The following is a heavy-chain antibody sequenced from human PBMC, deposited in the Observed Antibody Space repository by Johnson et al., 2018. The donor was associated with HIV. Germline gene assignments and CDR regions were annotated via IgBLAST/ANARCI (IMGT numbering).Heavy chain of an antibody. V-gene: IGHV3-33*01. D-gene: IGHD3-10*01. CDR1: GFTFSSYG. J-gene: IGHJ3*02. CDR2: IWYDGSNK. CDR3: ARARMVRGVRDAFDI. Sequence: QMLLVESGGGVVQPGRSLRLSCAASGFTFSSYGMHWVRQATGKGLEWVAVIWYDGSNKYYADSVKGRFTISRDNSKNTLYLQMNSLRAEDTAVYYCARARMVRGVRDAFDIWGQGTMVTVSS.